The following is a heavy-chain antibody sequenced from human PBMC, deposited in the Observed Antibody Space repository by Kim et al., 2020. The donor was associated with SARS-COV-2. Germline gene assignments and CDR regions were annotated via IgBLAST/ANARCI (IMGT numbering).Heavy chain of an antibody. CDR2: IYYSGST. V-gene: IGHV4-31*03. D-gene: IGHD6-13*01. CDR1: GGSISSGGYY. J-gene: IGHJ2*01. Sequence: SETLSLTCTVSGGSISSGGYYWSWIHQHPGKGLEWIGYIYYSGSTYYNPSLKSRVTISVDTSKNQFSLKLSSVTAADTAVYYCARDQGIAAAGSWYFDLWGRGTLVTVSS. CDR3: ARDQGIAAAGSWYFDL.